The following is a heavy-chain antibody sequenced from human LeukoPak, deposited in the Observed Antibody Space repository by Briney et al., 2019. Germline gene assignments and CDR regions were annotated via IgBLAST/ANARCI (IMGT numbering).Heavy chain of an antibody. CDR2: ICYSGTT. Sequence: SQTLSLTCTVSGASISSCAYYWSWIRQPPGKGLEWIGYICYSGTTYYNPSLKSRVVISVDTSKNQFSLKLSSVTAADTAVYYCARVYCSGGACYSLDYWGPGTLVTVSS. D-gene: IGHD2-15*01. J-gene: IGHJ4*02. CDR3: ARVYCSGGACYSLDY. V-gene: IGHV4-30-4*08. CDR1: GASISSCAYY.